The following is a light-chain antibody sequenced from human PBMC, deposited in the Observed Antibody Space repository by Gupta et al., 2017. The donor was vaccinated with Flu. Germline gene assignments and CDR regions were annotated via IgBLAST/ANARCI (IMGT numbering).Light chain of an antibody. V-gene: IGLV3-1*01. Sequence: STGQIASITCSGDKLGDKFISWYQQKSGQSHVLVIYKDRSRPAGIPERFSGSNSGDTATLTISGTQAMDEDDYYCQAWDSSTVIFGGGTKLTVL. J-gene: IGLJ2*01. CDR3: QAWDSSTVI. CDR2: KDR. CDR1: KLGDKF.